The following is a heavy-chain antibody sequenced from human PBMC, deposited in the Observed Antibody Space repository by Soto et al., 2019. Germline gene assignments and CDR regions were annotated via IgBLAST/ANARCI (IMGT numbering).Heavy chain of an antibody. V-gene: IGHV1-69*13. Sequence: SVKVSCKASGGTFSSYTISWVRQAPGQGLEWMGGIIPIFGTANYAQKFQGRVTITADESTSTAYMELSSLRSEDTAVYYCARQQLELREDGYYYGMDVWGQGTTVTVSS. CDR3: ARQQLELREDGYYYGMDV. CDR2: IIPIFGTA. J-gene: IGHJ6*02. D-gene: IGHD1-7*01. CDR1: GGTFSSYT.